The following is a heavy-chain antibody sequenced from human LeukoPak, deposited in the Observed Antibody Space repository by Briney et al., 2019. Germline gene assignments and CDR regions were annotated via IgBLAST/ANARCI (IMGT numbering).Heavy chain of an antibody. CDR1: GGSISSSSYY. Sequence: SETLSLTCAVSGGSISSSSYYWGWIRQPPGKGLEWIGSIYHSGSAYYNPSLESRVTISVDTSKNQFSLKLTSVTAADTAVYYCASVPEPYYFDYWGQGTLVTVS. D-gene: IGHD1-14*01. V-gene: IGHV4-39*07. CDR2: IYHSGSA. CDR3: ASVPEPYYFDY. J-gene: IGHJ4*02.